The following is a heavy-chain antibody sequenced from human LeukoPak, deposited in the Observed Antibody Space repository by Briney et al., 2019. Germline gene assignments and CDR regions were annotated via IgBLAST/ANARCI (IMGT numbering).Heavy chain of an antibody. CDR2: AGWAGGTT. Sequence: GGSLRLSCATSGFNFDRYTIHWVRHAPGKGLEWVSLAGWAGGTTFYSDSVRGRFTISRDSGRKSVYLQMNSLTTDDTAFYFCAKELDTMFFDYWGQGALVTVSS. CDR1: GFNFDRYT. CDR3: AKELDTMFFDY. D-gene: IGHD3-10*02. V-gene: IGHV3-43*01. J-gene: IGHJ4*02.